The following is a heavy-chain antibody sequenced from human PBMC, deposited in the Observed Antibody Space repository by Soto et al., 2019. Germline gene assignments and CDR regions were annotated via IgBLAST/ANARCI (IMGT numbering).Heavy chain of an antibody. CDR2: ISSSGSTI. D-gene: IGHD6-6*01. CDR3: ARDGRIAARTDAFDI. Sequence: GGSLRLSCASSGFTFSDYYMSWIRQAPGKGLEWVSYISSSGSTIYYADSVKGRFTISRDNAKNSLYLQMNSLRAEDTAVYYCARDGRIAARTDAFDIWGQGTMVTVSS. CDR1: GFTFSDYY. V-gene: IGHV3-11*01. J-gene: IGHJ3*02.